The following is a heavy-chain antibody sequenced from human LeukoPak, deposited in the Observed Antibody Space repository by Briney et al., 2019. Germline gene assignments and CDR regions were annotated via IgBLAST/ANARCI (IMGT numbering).Heavy chain of an antibody. D-gene: IGHD6-13*01. J-gene: IGHJ4*02. CDR2: TNPNSGGT. CDR3: ASGRYSSSWFDY. CDR1: GYTFTGYY. Sequence: ASVKVSCKASGYTFTGYYMHWVRQAPGQGLEWMGWTNPNSGGTNYAQEFQGRVTMTRDTSISAAYMELSRLRSDDTAVYYRASGRYSSSWFDYWGQGTLVTVSS. V-gene: IGHV1-2*02.